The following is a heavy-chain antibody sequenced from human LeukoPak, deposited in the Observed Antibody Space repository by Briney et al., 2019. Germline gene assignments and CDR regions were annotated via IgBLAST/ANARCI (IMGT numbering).Heavy chain of an antibody. CDR1: GGSISSSSYY. CDR2: THYSGST. D-gene: IGHD3-10*01. J-gene: IGHJ5*02. Sequence: SETLSLTCTVSGGSISSSSYYWGWIRQPPGNGLEWIASTHYSGSTYYNPSLKSRVTISVDTSKNQFSLELSYVAAADTAVYFCARTKYFGDLLLPTRIQYCFDPWGQGTLVTVSS. CDR3: ARTKYFGDLLLPTRIQYCFDP. V-gene: IGHV4-39*01.